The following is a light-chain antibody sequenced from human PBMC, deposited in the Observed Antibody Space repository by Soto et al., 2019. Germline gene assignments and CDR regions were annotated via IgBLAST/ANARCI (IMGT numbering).Light chain of an antibody. V-gene: IGKV3-15*01. CDR2: GAS. Sequence: EIVMTQSPATLSVSPGERATLSCRASRSVSSNLAWYQQKPGQAPRLLIYGASTRATGIPARFSGSGSGTEFNLIISSRQSEDFAVYSCQQYNGWPLTFGGGTKVEIK. CDR1: RSVSSN. J-gene: IGKJ4*01. CDR3: QQYNGWPLT.